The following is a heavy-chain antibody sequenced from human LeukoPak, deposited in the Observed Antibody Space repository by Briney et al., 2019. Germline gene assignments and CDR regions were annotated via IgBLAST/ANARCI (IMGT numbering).Heavy chain of an antibody. Sequence: SETLSLTCAVYGGSLSGYYWSWIRQPPGKGLEWIGEINHSGTTNYNPSLKSRVTISVDRSKNQFSLKLSSVTAADTAVYYCAREVADCSSTSCYRWFDPWGQGTLVTVSS. CDR3: AREVADCSSTSCYRWFDP. CDR1: GGSLSGYY. V-gene: IGHV4-34*01. CDR2: INHSGTT. D-gene: IGHD2-2*01. J-gene: IGHJ5*02.